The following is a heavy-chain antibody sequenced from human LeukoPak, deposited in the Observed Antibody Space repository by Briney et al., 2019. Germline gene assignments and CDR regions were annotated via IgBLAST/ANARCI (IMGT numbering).Heavy chain of an antibody. D-gene: IGHD3-16*01. Sequence: ASVTVSCKASGYTFSGYYMHWMRQAPGQGLEWMGCINPNRGGTDYAQKFQGSVTMTRDTSISTVYLELSRLRSDDTAVYYCARGGEFYFDHWGQGTLVSDSS. CDR2: INPNRGGT. CDR1: GYTFSGYY. J-gene: IGHJ4*02. CDR3: ARGGEFYFDH. V-gene: IGHV1-2*02.